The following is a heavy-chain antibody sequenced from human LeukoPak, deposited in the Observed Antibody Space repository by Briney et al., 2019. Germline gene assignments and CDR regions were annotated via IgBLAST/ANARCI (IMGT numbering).Heavy chain of an antibody. V-gene: IGHV4-59*01. J-gene: IGHJ5*02. CDR3: ARETIIVGRAEFGP. CDR1: GGSISSYY. CDR2: IYYSGIT. Sequence: SETLSLTCTVSGGSISSYYWSWIRQPPGKGLEWIGYIYYSGITNYNPSLKSRVTISVDTSKNQFSLKLSSVTAADAAVYYCARETIIVGRAEFGPWGQGTLVTVSS. D-gene: IGHD3-22*01.